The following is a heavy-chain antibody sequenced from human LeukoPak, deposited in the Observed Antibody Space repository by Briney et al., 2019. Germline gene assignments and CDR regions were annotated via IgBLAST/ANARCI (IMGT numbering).Heavy chain of an antibody. CDR3: AKTTVVIITPSFFYFDY. D-gene: IGHD3-22*01. CDR2: IKGDGSEK. J-gene: IGHJ4*02. Sequence: TGGSLRLSCAASGFTFSTYWMNWVRQAPGKGLEWVANIKGDGSEKSYVDSVKGRFTISRDNSKNTLYLQMNSLRAEDTAVYYCAKTTVVIITPSFFYFDYWGQGTLVTVSS. CDR1: GFTFSTYW. V-gene: IGHV3-7*03.